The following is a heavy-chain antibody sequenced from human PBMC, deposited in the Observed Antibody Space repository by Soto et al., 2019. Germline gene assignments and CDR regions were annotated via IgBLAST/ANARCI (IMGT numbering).Heavy chain of an antibody. V-gene: IGHV1-69*04. CDR3: ARDLGIAAAGDGGYYYMDV. D-gene: IGHD6-13*01. Sequence: SVKVSCKASGGTFSSYTISWVRQAPGQGLEWMGRVIPILGIANYAQKFQGRVTITADKSTSTAYMELSSLRSEDTAVYYCARDLGIAAAGDGGYYYMDVWGKGTTVTVSS. J-gene: IGHJ6*03. CDR1: GGTFSSYT. CDR2: VIPILGIA.